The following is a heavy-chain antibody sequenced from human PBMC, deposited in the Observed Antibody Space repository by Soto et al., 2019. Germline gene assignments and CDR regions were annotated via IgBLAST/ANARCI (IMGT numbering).Heavy chain of an antibody. V-gene: IGHV3-33*01. D-gene: IGHD4-17*01. CDR3: ARDGPTTVTYYFDY. CDR1: GFTFSSYG. Sequence: QVQLVESGGGVVQPGRSLRLSCAASGFTFSSYGMHWVRQALGKGLEWVAVIWYDGSNKYYADSVKGRFTNSRDNSKNTLYLQMNSLRAEDTAVYYCARDGPTTVTYYFDYWGQGTLVTVSS. J-gene: IGHJ4*02. CDR2: IWYDGSNK.